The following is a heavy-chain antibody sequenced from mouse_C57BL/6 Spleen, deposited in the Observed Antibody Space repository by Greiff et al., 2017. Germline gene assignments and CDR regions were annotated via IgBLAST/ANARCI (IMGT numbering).Heavy chain of an antibody. D-gene: IGHD1-3*01. J-gene: IGHJ4*01. V-gene: IGHV1-69*01. CDR1: GYTFTSYW. CDR3: AKVKVSAYYAMGY. Sequence: QVQLQQPGAELVMPGASVKLSCKASGYTFTSYWMHWVKQRPGQGLEWIGEIDPSDSYTNYNQKFKGKSTLTVDKSSSAAYMQLSSLTSEDSAVYYCAKVKVSAYYAMGYWGQGTSVTVSS. CDR2: IDPSDSYT.